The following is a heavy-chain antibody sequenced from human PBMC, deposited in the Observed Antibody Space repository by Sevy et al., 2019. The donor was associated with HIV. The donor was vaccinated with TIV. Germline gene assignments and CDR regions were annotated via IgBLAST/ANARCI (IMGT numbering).Heavy chain of an antibody. Sequence: GGSLRLSCAASGFTFSNYGIHWVRQAPGKGLEWVAITSYDGHNNYYEDSVKGRFTISRDNSKNTLYLQMNSLRAEDTAVYYRAKDLLQLTIKELAQDYYYGMDVWGQGTTVTVSS. D-gene: IGHD1-26*01. CDR1: GFTFSNYG. CDR3: AKDLLQLTIKELAQDYYYGMDV. V-gene: IGHV3-30*18. CDR2: TSYDGHNN. J-gene: IGHJ6*02.